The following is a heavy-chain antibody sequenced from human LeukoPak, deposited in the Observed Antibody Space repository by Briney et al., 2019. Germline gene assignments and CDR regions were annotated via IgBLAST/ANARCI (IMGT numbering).Heavy chain of an antibody. Sequence: PSETLSLTCTVSGGSISRNYWNWIRQPPGKGLEWIGYIYDSGSAKYNPSLKSRVTMSVDTSKKQFSPKLSSVTAADTAAYYCARRGSGWFYLDYWGQGTLVTVSS. J-gene: IGHJ4*02. V-gene: IGHV4-59*08. CDR1: GGSISRNY. CDR2: IYDSGSA. D-gene: IGHD6-19*01. CDR3: ARRGSGWFYLDY.